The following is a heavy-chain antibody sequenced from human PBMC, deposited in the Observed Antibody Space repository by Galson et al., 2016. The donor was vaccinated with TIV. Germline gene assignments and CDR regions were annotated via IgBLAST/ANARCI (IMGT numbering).Heavy chain of an antibody. CDR2: TYYTSKWNT. CDR1: GDSVSGNTAA. Sequence: CAISGDSVSGNTAAWNWVRQSPSRGLEWLGRTYYTSKWNTDYAVSVKGRIIIRPDTSMNQVSLQLSSVSPEDTAVYYCSRVNWDYGMGGAMDVWGRGTTVTVAS. CDR3: SRVNWDYGMGGAMDV. J-gene: IGHJ6*02. V-gene: IGHV6-1*01. D-gene: IGHD1-7*01.